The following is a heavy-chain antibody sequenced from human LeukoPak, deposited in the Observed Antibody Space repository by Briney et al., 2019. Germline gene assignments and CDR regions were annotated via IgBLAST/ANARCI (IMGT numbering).Heavy chain of an antibody. CDR1: GGSISNYY. J-gene: IGHJ4*02. Sequence: SETLSLTCTVSGGSISNYYWNWIRQPPGKGPEWIGYIYYSGSTNYNPSLKSRVTISVDTSKNQFSLKLSSVTAADTAVYYCARVGGDYGDYYFDYWGQGTLVTVSS. CDR3: ARVGGDYGDYYFDY. CDR2: IYYSGST. V-gene: IGHV4-59*01. D-gene: IGHD4-17*01.